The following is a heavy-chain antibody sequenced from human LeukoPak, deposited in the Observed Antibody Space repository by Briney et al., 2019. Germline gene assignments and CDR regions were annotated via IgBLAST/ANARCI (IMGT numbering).Heavy chain of an antibody. CDR3: AAPQYCSSTSCYLLYYYGMDV. D-gene: IGHD2-2*01. V-gene: IGHV3-23*01. CDR2: ISGSGGST. CDR1: GFTFSTYA. Sequence: GGSLRLSCAASGFTFSTYAMNWVRQAPGKGLEWVSGISGSGGSTYYADSVKGRFTISRDNSKNTPYLQMSSLRADDTAVYYCAAPQYCSSTSCYLLYYYGMDVWGKGTTVTVSS. J-gene: IGHJ6*04.